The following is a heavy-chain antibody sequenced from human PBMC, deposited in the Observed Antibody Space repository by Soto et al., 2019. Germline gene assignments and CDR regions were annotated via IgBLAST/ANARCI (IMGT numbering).Heavy chain of an antibody. Sequence: VQLQESGPGLVKPSETLSLTCTVSGGSISSYYWSWIRQPAGKGLEWIGRIYTSGSTNYNPSLNSRGTMSVDTSKNQFSLKLSSVTAADTAVYYWARDRGIYDGYGDPSFDYWCQGTLVTVSS. D-gene: IGHD4-17*01. CDR2: IYTSGST. J-gene: IGHJ4*02. CDR1: GGSISSYY. CDR3: ARDRGIYDGYGDPSFDY. V-gene: IGHV4-4*07.